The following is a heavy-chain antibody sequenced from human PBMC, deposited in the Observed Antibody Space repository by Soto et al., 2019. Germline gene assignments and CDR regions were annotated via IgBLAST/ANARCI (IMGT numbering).Heavy chain of an antibody. Sequence: QVQLVQSGAEVKKPGASVKVSCKASGYTFTSYDINWVRQATGQGLEWMGWMNPNSGNTGYAQKFQGRITKTRNTSITTAYMELSSLRSEETDVYYCAREMTTRGMDDCGQGTTVTVSS. V-gene: IGHV1-8*01. CDR2: MNPNSGNT. J-gene: IGHJ6*02. CDR1: GYTFTSYD. CDR3: AREMTTRGMDD. D-gene: IGHD1-1*01.